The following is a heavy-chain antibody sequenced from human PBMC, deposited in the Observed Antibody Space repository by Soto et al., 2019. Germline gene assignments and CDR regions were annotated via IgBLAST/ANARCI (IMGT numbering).Heavy chain of an antibody. Sequence: QVQLVQSGAEVKRPGSSVKVSCKASGGTFSTYAISWVRQAPGQGLEWMGGIIPIFGTANYAQKFQGRVTITADESTNTAYMELSSLRSEDTAVYYCARAVREDSVVVVTATYFDYWGQGTLVTVSS. D-gene: IGHD2-15*01. V-gene: IGHV1-69*01. CDR1: GGTFSTYA. CDR2: IIPIFGTA. CDR3: ARAVREDSVVVVTATYFDY. J-gene: IGHJ4*02.